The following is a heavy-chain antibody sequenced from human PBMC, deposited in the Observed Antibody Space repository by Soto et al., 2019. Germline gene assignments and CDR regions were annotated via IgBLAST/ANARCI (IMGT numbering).Heavy chain of an antibody. Sequence: LSLTCTVSGGSISSSSYDWVWIRQPPGKGLEWIGSIYYSGSTYYNPSLRSRVTISVYTSKNQFSLKLSSVTAADTAVCYCARIRRYSSSQDGYWGQGTLVTVSS. D-gene: IGHD6-13*01. CDR3: ARIRRYSSSQDGY. CDR2: IYYSGST. J-gene: IGHJ4*02. CDR1: GGSISSSSYD. V-gene: IGHV4-39*01.